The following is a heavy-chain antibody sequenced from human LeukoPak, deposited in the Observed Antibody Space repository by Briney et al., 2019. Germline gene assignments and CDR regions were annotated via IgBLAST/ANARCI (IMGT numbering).Heavy chain of an antibody. CDR2: IYYSGST. V-gene: IGHV4-59*01. D-gene: IGHD2-21*02. CDR1: GGSFSGYY. Sequence: PSETLSLTCAVYGGSFSGYYWSWIRQPPGKGLEWIGYIYYSGSTNYNPSLKSRVTISVDTSKNQFSLKLSSVTAADTAVYYCARVVVVTAIDITFDYWGQGTLVTVSS. J-gene: IGHJ4*02. CDR3: ARVVVVTAIDITFDY.